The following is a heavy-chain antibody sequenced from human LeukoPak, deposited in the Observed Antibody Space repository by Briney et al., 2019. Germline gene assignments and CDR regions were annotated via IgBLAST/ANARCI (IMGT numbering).Heavy chain of an antibody. CDR2: ICYSGST. CDR1: GGSISSYY. Sequence: SETLSLTCTVSGGSISSYYWSWIRQPPGKGLEWIGYICYSGSTNYNPSLKSRVTISVDTSKNQFSLKLSSVTAADTAVYYCVRAVAGKFDYWGQGTLVTVSS. J-gene: IGHJ4*02. D-gene: IGHD6-19*01. V-gene: IGHV4-59*08. CDR3: VRAVAGKFDY.